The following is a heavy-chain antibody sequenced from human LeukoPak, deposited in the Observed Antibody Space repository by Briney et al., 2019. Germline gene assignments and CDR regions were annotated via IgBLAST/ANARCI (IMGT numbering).Heavy chain of an antibody. Sequence: ASVKVSCKASGYTFTGYYMHWVRQAPGQGLEWMGWINPNSGGTNYAQKFQGRVTMTRDTSISTAYMELSRLRSDDTAVYYCARDLKQYQLLSASAFDIWGQGTMVTVSS. D-gene: IGHD2-2*01. V-gene: IGHV1-2*02. CDR3: ARDLKQYQLLSASAFDI. CDR1: GYTFTGYY. J-gene: IGHJ3*02. CDR2: INPNSGGT.